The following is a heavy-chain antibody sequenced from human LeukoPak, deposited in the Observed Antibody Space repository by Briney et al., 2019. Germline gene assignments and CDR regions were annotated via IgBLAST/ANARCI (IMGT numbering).Heavy chain of an antibody. CDR2: ISAYNGNT. CDR3: ARGRYRSVGFDP. Sequence: ASVKVSCKASDYTFTNYGISWVRQAPGQGLEYMGWISAYNGNTNYAQKFQGRVTMTTDTSTSTAYMELRSLRSDDTAVYYCARGRYRSVGFDPWGQGTLVTVSS. J-gene: IGHJ5*02. CDR1: DYTFTNYG. V-gene: IGHV1-18*01. D-gene: IGHD6-19*01.